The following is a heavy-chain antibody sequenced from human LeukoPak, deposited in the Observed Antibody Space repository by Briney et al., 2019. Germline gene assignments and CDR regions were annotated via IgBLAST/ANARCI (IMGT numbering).Heavy chain of an antibody. Sequence: ASVRVSCKASGYTFTGFSMHWVRQAPGHGLEWMGWINACSGGTSYAQKFQGRVTMTRDTSFSTAYMDLSRLRSDDTAVYYCASDTAILNQNTPQIFDYWVQGTVVTVSS. CDR2: INACSGGT. CDR3: ASDTAILNQNTPQIFDY. V-gene: IGHV1-2*02. CDR1: GYTFTGFS. J-gene: IGHJ4*01. D-gene: IGHD2-2*02.